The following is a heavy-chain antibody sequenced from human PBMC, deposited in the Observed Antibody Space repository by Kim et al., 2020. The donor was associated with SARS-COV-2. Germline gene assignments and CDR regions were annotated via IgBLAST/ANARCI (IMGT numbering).Heavy chain of an antibody. D-gene: IGHD1-26*01. CDR1: GFTFSSYA. V-gene: IGHV3-23*01. CDR3: AKKPPAYSGSYRYYFDY. Sequence: GGSLRLSCAASGFTFSSYAMSWVRQAPGKGLEWVSAISGSGGSTYYADSVKGRFTISRDNSKNTLYLQMNSLRAEDTAVYYCAKKPPAYSGSYRYYFDYWGQGTLVTVSS. J-gene: IGHJ4*02. CDR2: ISGSGGST.